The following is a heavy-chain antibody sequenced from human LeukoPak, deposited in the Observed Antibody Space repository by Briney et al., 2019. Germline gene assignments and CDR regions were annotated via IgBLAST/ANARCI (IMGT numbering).Heavy chain of an antibody. Sequence: PGGSLRLSCAASGFTFSDYYMSWIRQAPGKGLEWVSYISSSSSYTNYADSVKGRFTISRDNAKNSLYLQMNSLRAEDTAVYYCARDRCSSTSCSHPFDYWGQGTLVTVSS. CDR3: ARDRCSSTSCSHPFDY. CDR2: ISSSSSYT. CDR1: GFTFSDYY. J-gene: IGHJ4*02. V-gene: IGHV3-11*06. D-gene: IGHD2-2*01.